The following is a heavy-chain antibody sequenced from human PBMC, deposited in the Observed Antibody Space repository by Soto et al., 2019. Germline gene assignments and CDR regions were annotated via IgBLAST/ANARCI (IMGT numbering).Heavy chain of an antibody. CDR2: IYYSGST. Sequence: NPSDTLSLTCTVSCGSISSSSYYWVLKRQPPGKGLEWIGSIYYSGSTYYSPSLKSRVTISVDTSKNQFSLKLSSVTAADTAVYWATYGDYIEYFDLWGRGTLVTVSS. V-gene: IGHV4-39*01. J-gene: IGHJ2*01. CDR3: TYGDYIEYFDL. CDR1: CGSISSSSYY. D-gene: IGHD4-17*01.